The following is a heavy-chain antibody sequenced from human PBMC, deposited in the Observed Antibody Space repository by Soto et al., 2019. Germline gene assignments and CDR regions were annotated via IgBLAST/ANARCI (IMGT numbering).Heavy chain of an antibody. CDR1: GFTFSNYG. J-gene: IGHJ6*03. CDR3: AKPTHRYSFVYHYMDV. Sequence: GGSLRLSCAASGFTFSNYGMHWVRQAPGKGLEWVAVISYDGTNKYYADSVKGRFTISRDNSKNTLYLQMNSLRAEDTAVYYCAKPTHRYSFVYHYMDVWGTGTTVTVSS. CDR2: ISYDGTNK. V-gene: IGHV3-30*18. D-gene: IGHD5-18*01.